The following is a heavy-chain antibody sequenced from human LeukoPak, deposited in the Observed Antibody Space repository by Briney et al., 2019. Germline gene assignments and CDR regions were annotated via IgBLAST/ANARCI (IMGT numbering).Heavy chain of an antibody. CDR3: AKDDDWGRFKD. Sequence: GGTLRLSCAASGFTFRSHGMNWVRQAPGKGLEWVSGISPSGGITYYTDSVRGRFTISRDNSKNTVSLQMNSLRGEDTAVYYCAKDDDWGRFKDWGQGTLVTVSS. D-gene: IGHD3-16*01. CDR1: GFTFRSHG. CDR2: ISPSGGIT. J-gene: IGHJ1*01. V-gene: IGHV3-23*01.